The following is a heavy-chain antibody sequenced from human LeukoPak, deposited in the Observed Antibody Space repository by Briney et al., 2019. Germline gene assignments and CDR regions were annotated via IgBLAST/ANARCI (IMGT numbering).Heavy chain of an antibody. CDR1: GGSISSSSYY. J-gene: IGHJ4*02. D-gene: IGHD3-22*01. CDR3: ARGGGSDYYDSSGYYYFDY. CDR2: IYYSGST. V-gene: IGHV4-39*07. Sequence: SETLSLTCTVSGGSISSSSYYWGWIRQPPGTGLEWIGSIYYSGSTYYNPSLKSRVTISVDTSKNQFSLKLSSVTAADTAVYYCARGGGSDYYDSSGYYYFDYWGQGTLVTVSS.